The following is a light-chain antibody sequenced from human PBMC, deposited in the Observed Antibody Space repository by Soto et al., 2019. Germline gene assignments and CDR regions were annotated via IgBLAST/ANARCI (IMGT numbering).Light chain of an antibody. CDR2: GAS. V-gene: IGKV3-11*01. CDR1: QSLRSTS. CDR3: QQRSNWPPRFT. J-gene: IGKJ3*01. Sequence: PGERATLSCRASQSLRSTSLAWYQQKPGQAPRLLISGASTRAADIPARFSGSGSGTDFTLTISSLEPEEFAGYYCQQRSNWPPRFTYGPGTKVDIK.